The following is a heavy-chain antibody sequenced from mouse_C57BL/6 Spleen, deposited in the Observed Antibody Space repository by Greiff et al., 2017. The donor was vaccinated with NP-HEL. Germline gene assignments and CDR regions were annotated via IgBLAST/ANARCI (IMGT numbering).Heavy chain of an antibody. Sequence: VQLQQSGPELVKPGASVKMSCKASGYTFTDYYMHWVKQKPGKGLEWIGEIYPGSGNTYYNEKFKGKATLTADTSSSTAYMQLSSLTSEDSAVYFCARVTTVVATTSSYYYAMDYWGQGTSVTVSS. CDR3: RVTTVVATTSSYYYAMDY. J-gene: IGHJ4*01. CDR1: YTFTDYYM. CDR2: YPGSGNTY. D-gene: IGHD1-1*01. V-gene: IGHV1-83*01.